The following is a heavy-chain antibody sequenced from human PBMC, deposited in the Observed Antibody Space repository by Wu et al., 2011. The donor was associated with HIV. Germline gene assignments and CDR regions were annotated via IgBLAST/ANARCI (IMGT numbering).Heavy chain of an antibody. CDR1: GYTFSSYG. J-gene: IGHJ6*02. CDR2: ISIHDGNV. Sequence: QVQLVQSGAEVKKPGASVKVSCKASGYTFSSYGITWVRQAPGQGLEWMGWISIHDGNVIFAQKFQGRVTMTTDTSTSTAYMELRSLTSDDTAVYYCARMGSSGWNHYYYYGMDMWGQGTTVTVSS. CDR3: ARMGSSGWNHYYYYGMDM. D-gene: IGHD6-19*01. V-gene: IGHV1-18*01.